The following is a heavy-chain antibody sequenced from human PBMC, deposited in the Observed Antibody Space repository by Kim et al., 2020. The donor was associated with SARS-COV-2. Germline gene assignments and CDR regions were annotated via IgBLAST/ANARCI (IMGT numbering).Heavy chain of an antibody. J-gene: IGHJ5*02. V-gene: IGHV3-7*01. Sequence: GGSLRLSCASSGFTFSSSWMNWVRQAPGKGLEWVANIDQRGSEQYYVDSVKGRFIISRDNARNSLYLQMNSLRAEDTALYYCSGLTVAAGGTRWIDRWGRGTLVTVSS. CDR2: IDQRGSEQ. D-gene: IGHD6-13*01. CDR1: GFTFSSSW. CDR3: SGLTVAAGGTRWIDR.